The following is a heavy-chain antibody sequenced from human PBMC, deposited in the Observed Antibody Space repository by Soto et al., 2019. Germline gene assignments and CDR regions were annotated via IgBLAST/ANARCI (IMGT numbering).Heavy chain of an antibody. D-gene: IGHD3-3*01. CDR2: ISSSSGYI. J-gene: IGHJ4*02. Sequence: PVGSLRLSCAASGFTFSSYSMNWVRQAPGKGLEWVSSISSSSGYIYYADSVKGRFTISRDNAKNSLYLQMNSLRAEDTAVYYRASHYDFWSGYPRFDYWGQGTRATVS. V-gene: IGHV3-21*01. CDR3: ASHYDFWSGYPRFDY. CDR1: GFTFSSYS.